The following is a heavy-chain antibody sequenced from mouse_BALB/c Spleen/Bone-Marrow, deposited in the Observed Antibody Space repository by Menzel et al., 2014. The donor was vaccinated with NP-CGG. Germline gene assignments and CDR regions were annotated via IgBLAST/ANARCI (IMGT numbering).Heavy chain of an antibody. CDR1: GFNIKDTY. J-gene: IGHJ2*01. Sequence: EVQLQQSGAELVKPGASVKLSCTASGFNIKDTYMYWVKQRPEQGLEWIGRIDPANGNTKYDPKFQGKATITADTSSNTAYLQLSSLTSEDTAVYYCARSYGSSPFDYWGQGTTLTVCS. CDR2: IDPANGNT. CDR3: ARSYGSSPFDY. V-gene: IGHV14-3*02. D-gene: IGHD1-1*01.